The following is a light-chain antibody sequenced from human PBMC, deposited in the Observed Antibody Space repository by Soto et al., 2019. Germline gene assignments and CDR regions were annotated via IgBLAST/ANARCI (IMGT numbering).Light chain of an antibody. J-gene: IGLJ3*02. Sequence: QLVLTQPPSASGTPGQRVTISCSGSSSNIGTYTVNWYQQLPATAPKLLIYTNNQRPSGVPDRFSGSKSGTSASLAISGLQSEDEAEYYCAAWDDSLNGVMFGGGTKVTVL. CDR2: TNN. V-gene: IGLV1-44*01. CDR3: AAWDDSLNGVM. CDR1: SSNIGTYT.